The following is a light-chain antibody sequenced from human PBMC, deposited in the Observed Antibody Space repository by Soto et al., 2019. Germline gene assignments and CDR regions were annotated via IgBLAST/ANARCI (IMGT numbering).Light chain of an antibody. CDR2: DVH. CDR3: CSYSGRNTYD. Sequence: QSALTQPPSVSGSPGQSVIISCTGTSSDVGGYNYVSWYQQHPTKAPKLIIYDVHKKPSGVPFRFSGSKSGNTAYLTISGHRAEYEADYYCCSYSGRNTYDFGTGTKLTVL. J-gene: IGLJ1*01. V-gene: IGLV2-11*01. CDR1: SSDVGGYNY.